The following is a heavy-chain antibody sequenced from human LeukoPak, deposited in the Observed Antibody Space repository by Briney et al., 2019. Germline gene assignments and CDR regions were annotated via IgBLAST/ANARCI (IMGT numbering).Heavy chain of an antibody. Sequence: GSLRLSCAASGFTFSSYEMNWVRQAPGKGLEWVANIKQDGSEKYYVDSVKGRFTISRDNAKNSLYLQMNSLRAEDTAVYYCTTLTMIVGTHLDYWGQGTLVTVSS. CDR1: GFTFSSYE. V-gene: IGHV3-7*01. J-gene: IGHJ4*02. CDR2: IKQDGSEK. CDR3: TTLTMIVGTHLDY. D-gene: IGHD3-22*01.